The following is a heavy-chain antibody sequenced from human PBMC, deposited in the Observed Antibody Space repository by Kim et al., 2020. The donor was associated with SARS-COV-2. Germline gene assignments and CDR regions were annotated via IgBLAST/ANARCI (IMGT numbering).Heavy chain of an antibody. CDR1: GYTFTGYA. D-gene: IGHD3-10*01. CDR2: INAGNGNT. Sequence: ASVKVSCKASGYTFTGYAMHWVRQAPGQRLEWMGWINAGNGNTKYSQKFQGRVTITRDTSASTAYMELSSLRSEDTAVYYCAKDPPSDYYGSGQGPYDYWGQGPRVTVST. V-gene: IGHV1-3*01. J-gene: IGHJ4*02. CDR3: AKDPPSDYYGSGQGPYDY.